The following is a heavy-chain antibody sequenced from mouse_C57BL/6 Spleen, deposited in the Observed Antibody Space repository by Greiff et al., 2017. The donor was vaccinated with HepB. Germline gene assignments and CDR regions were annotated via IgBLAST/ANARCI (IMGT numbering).Heavy chain of an antibody. V-gene: IGHV1-85*01. CDR2: IYPRDGST. Sequence: VQVVESGPELVKPGASVKLSCKASGYTFTSYDINWVKQRPGQGLEWIGWIYPRDGSTKYNEKFKGKATLTVDTSSSTAYMELHSLTSEDSAVYFCARSGFQANWDFDYWGQGTTLTVSS. J-gene: IGHJ2*01. D-gene: IGHD4-1*01. CDR1: GYTFTSYD. CDR3: ARSGFQANWDFDY.